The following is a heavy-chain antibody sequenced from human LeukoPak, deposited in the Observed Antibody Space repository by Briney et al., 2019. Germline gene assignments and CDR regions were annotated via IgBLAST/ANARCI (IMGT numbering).Heavy chain of an antibody. Sequence: SETLSLTCVVYGESFSGYYWTWIRQPPGKGLEWIGEISHSGSSSYNPSLKSRVIISLDTSKNQFSLKLSSVTAADTAIYYCARGNWFDPWGQGTLVTVSS. CDR1: GESFSGYY. J-gene: IGHJ5*02. CDR2: ISHSGSS. V-gene: IGHV4-34*01. CDR3: ARGNWFDP.